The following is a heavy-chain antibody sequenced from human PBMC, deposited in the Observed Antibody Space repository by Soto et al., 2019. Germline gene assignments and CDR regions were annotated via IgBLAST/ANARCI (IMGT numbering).Heavy chain of an antibody. Sequence: ASVKVSCKASGYTFTGYYIHWVRQAPGQGLEWMGWINPNSGGTKYPQKFQGRVTMTRDTSIRTVYMSLTGLKSDDTAVYFCAKGIIIHFIAMTVYDSWGQGTLVTVSS. J-gene: IGHJ4*02. CDR3: AKGIIIHFIAMTVYDS. V-gene: IGHV1-2*02. CDR2: INPNSGGT. CDR1: GYTFTGYY. D-gene: IGHD3-22*01.